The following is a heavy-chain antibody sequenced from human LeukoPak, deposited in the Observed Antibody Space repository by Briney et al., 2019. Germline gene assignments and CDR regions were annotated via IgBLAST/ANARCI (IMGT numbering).Heavy chain of an antibody. J-gene: IGHJ4*02. CDR2: IYYSGST. CDR3: ARDFPMVRGVIPSDYY. V-gene: IGHV4-59*12. CDR1: GGSISSYY. D-gene: IGHD3-10*01. Sequence: SETLSLTCTVSGGSISSYYWSWIRQPPGKGLEWIGYIYYSGSTNYNPSLKSRVTISVDTSKNQFSLKLSSVTAADTAVYYCARDFPMVRGVIPSDYYWGQGTLVTVSS.